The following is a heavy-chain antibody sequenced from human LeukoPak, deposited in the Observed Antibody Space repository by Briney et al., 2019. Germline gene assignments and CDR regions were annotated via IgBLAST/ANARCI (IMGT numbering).Heavy chain of an antibody. CDR1: GFRFGSNW. D-gene: IGHD7-27*01. J-gene: IGHJ4*02. CDR2: IKQDGSEK. Sequence: GSLRLSCVASGFRFGSNWMSWVRQAPGKGLEWVANIKQDGSEKNYVDSVKGRFTISRDNAKNSLYLQMNSLRAEDTAVYYCAIDPNWGTHSWGQGVLVTVSS. CDR3: AIDPNWGTHS. V-gene: IGHV3-7*03.